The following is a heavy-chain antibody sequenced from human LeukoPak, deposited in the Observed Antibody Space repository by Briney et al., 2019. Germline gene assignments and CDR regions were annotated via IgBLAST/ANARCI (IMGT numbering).Heavy chain of an antibody. V-gene: IGHV3-23*01. CDR2: IDASGGST. J-gene: IGHJ5*02. Sequence: GGSLTLSCAASGFTFSSYAMSWVRQAPGKGLEWVSSIDASGGSTYYADSVKGRFTISRDNSKNTFYLQMNSLRADDTAVYYCAKGSGSCWYGWFAPWGQGTLVTVSS. CDR1: GFTFSSYA. D-gene: IGHD6-19*01. CDR3: AKGSGSCWYGWFAP.